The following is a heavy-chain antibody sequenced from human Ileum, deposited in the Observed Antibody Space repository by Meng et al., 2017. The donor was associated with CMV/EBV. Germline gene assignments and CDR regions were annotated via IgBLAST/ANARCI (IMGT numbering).Heavy chain of an antibody. CDR3: ASIGYNYAYYADY. CDR1: GASIRNSGYF. CDR2: VYYTGTP. Sequence: QVQLESPGPVLGRPSETLSLTCIVSGASIRNSGYFWGWIRQSPGKGLEWLGSVYYTGTPFYNPALMSRVTVSIDTSNNQFSLRLTSTTAADTAVYYCASIGYNYAYYADYWGQGTLVTVSS. J-gene: IGHJ4*02. D-gene: IGHD5-18*01. V-gene: IGHV4-39*07.